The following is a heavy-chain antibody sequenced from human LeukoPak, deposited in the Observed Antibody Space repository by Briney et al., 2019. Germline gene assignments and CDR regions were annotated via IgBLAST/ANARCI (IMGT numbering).Heavy chain of an antibody. CDR3: GRDQVDHLWGSYRYTSY. CDR1: GFTFNNYP. Sequence: GGSLRLSCAASGFTFNNYPMTWVRQAPGKGLEWVSTITGSGGSTNYADSVKGRFTISRDNSKNTLYLQMNSLGAEDTAVYYCGRDQVDHLWGSYRYTSYWGQGTLVTVSS. J-gene: IGHJ4*02. CDR2: ITGSGGST. V-gene: IGHV3-23*01. D-gene: IGHD3-16*02.